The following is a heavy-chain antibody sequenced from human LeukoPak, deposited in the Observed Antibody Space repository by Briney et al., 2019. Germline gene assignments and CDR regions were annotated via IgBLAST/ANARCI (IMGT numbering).Heavy chain of an antibody. CDR2: IIPIFGTA. D-gene: IGHD3-10*01. CDR1: GGTFSSYA. CDR3: ASSRTMVRGVIGPLYYYYGMDV. J-gene: IGHJ6*02. V-gene: IGHV1-69*13. Sequence: SVKVSCKASGGTFSSYAISWVRQAPGQGLEWMGGIIPIFGTANYAQKFQGRVTITADEFTSTAYMELSSLRSEDTAVYYCASSRTMVRGVIGPLYYYYGMDVWGQGTTVTVSS.